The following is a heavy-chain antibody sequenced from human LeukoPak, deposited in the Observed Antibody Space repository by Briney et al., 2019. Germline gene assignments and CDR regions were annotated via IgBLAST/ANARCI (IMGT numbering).Heavy chain of an antibody. V-gene: IGHV1-18*01. CDR1: GYTFTSYG. CDR3: ARDFVHCSGGSCYSVTDWFDP. D-gene: IGHD2-15*01. CDR2: ISAYNGNT. Sequence: ASVKVSCKASGYTFTSYGISWVRQAPGQGLEWMGWISAYNGNTNYAQKLQGRVTMTTDTSTSTAYMELRSLRSDDTAVYYCARDFVHCSGGSCYSVTDWFDPWGQGTLVTVSS. J-gene: IGHJ5*02.